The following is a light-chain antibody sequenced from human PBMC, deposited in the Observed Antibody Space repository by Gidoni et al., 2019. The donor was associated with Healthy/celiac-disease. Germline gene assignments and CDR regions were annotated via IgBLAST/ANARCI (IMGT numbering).Light chain of an antibody. Sequence: SYELTQPSSVSVSPGRTASITCSGDVLAKKYARWFQQKPGPAPVLVIYKDSERPSGIPERFSGSSSGTTVTLTISGAQVEDEADYYCYSAADNPWVFGGGTKLTVL. CDR3: YSAADNPWV. CDR1: VLAKKY. J-gene: IGLJ3*02. CDR2: KDS. V-gene: IGLV3-27*01.